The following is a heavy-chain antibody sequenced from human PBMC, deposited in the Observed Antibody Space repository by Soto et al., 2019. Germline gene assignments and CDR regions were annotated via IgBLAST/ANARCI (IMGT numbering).Heavy chain of an antibody. CDR1: GLPFNRYW. J-gene: IGHJ5*02. CDR3: AREFCSGGNCYTYYFDP. CDR2: INTDGTNS. Sequence: GGSLRLSCAASGLPFNRYWMHWVRHAPGKGLVWVSHINTDGTNSNYADSVKGRFTISRDNAKSTLFLQMNSLRDEDTAVYYCAREFCSGGNCYTYYFDPWGQGIPVTVSS. D-gene: IGHD2-15*01. V-gene: IGHV3-74*01.